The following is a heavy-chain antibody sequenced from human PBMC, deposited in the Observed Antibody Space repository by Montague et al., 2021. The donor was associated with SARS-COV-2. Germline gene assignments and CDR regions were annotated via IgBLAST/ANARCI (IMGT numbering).Heavy chain of an antibody. J-gene: IGHJ4*02. Sequence: SRSLSCAASGFTFSNYAMTWVRQTPGKGLDWVSTISGGGDSTSYADPVKGRFTISRDNSQNTLYLQVNSLRAEDTAVYYCAGGTYMGVDFWGQGTLVTVSS. CDR3: AGGTYMGVDF. CDR2: ISGGGDST. CDR1: GFTFSNYA. V-gene: IGHV3-23*01. D-gene: IGHD1-26*01.